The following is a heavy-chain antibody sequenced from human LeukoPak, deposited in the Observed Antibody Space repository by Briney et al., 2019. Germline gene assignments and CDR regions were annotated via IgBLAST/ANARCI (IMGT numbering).Heavy chain of an antibody. CDR2: INAGYGNT. V-gene: IGHV1-3*01. CDR3: ARVELLWFGESVTAFDI. J-gene: IGHJ3*02. D-gene: IGHD3-10*01. CDR1: GYTFTSYA. Sequence: SVKVSCKASGYTFTSYAMHWVRQAPGHKLEWMGGINAGYGNTKYSQKFQGRVTITRDTSASTAYMELSSLRSEDTAVYYCARVELLWFGESVTAFDIWGQGTMVTVSS.